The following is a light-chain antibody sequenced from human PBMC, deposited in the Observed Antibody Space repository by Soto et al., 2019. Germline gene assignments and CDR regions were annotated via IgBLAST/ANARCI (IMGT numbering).Light chain of an antibody. CDR2: PGS. J-gene: IGKJ1*01. V-gene: IGKV3-20*01. CDR3: QDYGSSAPWT. CDR1: QNIRGNE. Sequence: VLTQSPGTLSLSPGERTTLSCRASQNIRGNELAWYQQKPGQPPRLLIYPGSSRAPGIPDRFSGRGSGTEFPLTISRLEPEDFEVYYCQDYGSSAPWTFGQGTRVEIK.